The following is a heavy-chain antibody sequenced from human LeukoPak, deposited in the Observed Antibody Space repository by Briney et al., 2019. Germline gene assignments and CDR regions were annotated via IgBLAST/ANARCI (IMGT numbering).Heavy chain of an antibody. CDR1: GFAFSSYG. J-gene: IGHJ6*03. V-gene: IGHV3-30*18. D-gene: IGHD2-2*01. CDR2: IWYGGSNK. CDR3: AKEEAPGVVPAAERWYYYYYMDV. Sequence: GRSLRLSCAASGFAFSSYGMHWVRQAPGKGLEWVAVIWYGGSNKYYADSVKGRFTISRDNSKNTLYLQMNSLRAEDTAVYYCAKEEAPGVVPAAERWYYYYYMDVWGKGTTVTVSS.